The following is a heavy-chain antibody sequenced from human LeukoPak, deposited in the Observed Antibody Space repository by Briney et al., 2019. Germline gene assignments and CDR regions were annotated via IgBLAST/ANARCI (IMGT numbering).Heavy chain of an antibody. CDR1: GFTFSSYS. J-gene: IGHJ4*02. Sequence: GGSLRLSCAASGFTFSSYSMNWVRQAPGKGLEWVGRIKSKTDGGTTDYAAPVKGRFTISRDDSKNTLYLQMNSLKTEDTAVYYCTTETRRVVPTYWGQGTLVTVSS. CDR3: TTETRRVVPTY. V-gene: IGHV3-15*01. D-gene: IGHD2-2*01. CDR2: IKSKTDGGTT.